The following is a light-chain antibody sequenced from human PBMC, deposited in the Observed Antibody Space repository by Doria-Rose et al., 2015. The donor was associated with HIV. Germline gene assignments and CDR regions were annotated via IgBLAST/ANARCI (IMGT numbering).Light chain of an antibody. CDR3: HQYGTSWT. J-gene: IGKJ1*01. CDR2: DGS. CDR1: QSFSSTY. V-gene: IGKV3-20*01. Sequence: TQSPGTLSLSPGERATLSCRASQSFSSTYLAWYQQRPGQAPSLLIYDGSTRATGIPDRFSASGSGTDFTLTINRLEPEDFALYYCHQYGTSWTFGQGAKVEI.